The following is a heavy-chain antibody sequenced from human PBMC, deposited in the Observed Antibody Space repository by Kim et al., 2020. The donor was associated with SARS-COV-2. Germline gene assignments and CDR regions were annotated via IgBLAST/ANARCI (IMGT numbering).Heavy chain of an antibody. J-gene: IGHJ6*02. D-gene: IGHD3-16*02. Sequence: SVKVSCKASGGTFSSYAISWVRQAPGQGLEWMGGIIPIFGTANYAQKFQGRVTITADESTSTAYMELSSLRSEDTAVYYCARDTTFGGVIVILNYYYYYGMDVWCQGTTVTVSS. CDR1: GGTFSSYA. CDR3: ARDTTFGGVIVILNYYYYYGMDV. V-gene: IGHV1-69*13. CDR2: IIPIFGTA.